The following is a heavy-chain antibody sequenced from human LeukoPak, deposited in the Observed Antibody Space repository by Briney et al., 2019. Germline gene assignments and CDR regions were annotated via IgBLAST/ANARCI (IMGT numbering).Heavy chain of an antibody. CDR3: AREDDYYNLDY. V-gene: IGHV3-21*06. CDR2: TFQGGGEI. D-gene: IGHD3-10*01. CDR1: GFTFSDFA. J-gene: IGHJ4*02. Sequence: PGGSLRLSCAASGFTFSDFAMIWVRQPPGKGLEWVSSTFQGGGEIHYADSVRGRFTISRDNANNSVYLHMSNLRAEDSAVYYCAREDDYYNLDYWGQGTLVTVSS.